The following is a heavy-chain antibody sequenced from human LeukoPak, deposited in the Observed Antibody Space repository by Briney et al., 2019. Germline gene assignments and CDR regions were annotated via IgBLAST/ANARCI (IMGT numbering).Heavy chain of an antibody. CDR1: GGSVSSGSYY. Sequence: SETLSLTCTVFGGSVSSGSYYWSWIRQPAGKGLEWIGLIYPSGSTIYSPYLKSRVTISSDTSNNQFSLNLNSVTAADTGVYYCARGNYGDSLDSWGQGTLVTVSS. CDR2: IYPSGST. J-gene: IGHJ4*02. CDR3: ARGNYGDSLDS. D-gene: IGHD4-17*01. V-gene: IGHV4-61*02.